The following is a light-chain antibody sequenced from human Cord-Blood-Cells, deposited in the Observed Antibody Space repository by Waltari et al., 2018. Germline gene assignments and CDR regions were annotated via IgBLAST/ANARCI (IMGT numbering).Light chain of an antibody. V-gene: IGKV1-39*01. Sequence: DIQMTQSPSSLSASVGDRVTITCRASQSISSYLNWYQQKPGKAPKLLLYAASSLQSGVPSRFSGSGSGTDFTLTISSLQPEDFATYYCRQSYSTPFTFGPGTKVDIK. CDR1: QSISSY. J-gene: IGKJ3*01. CDR3: RQSYSTPFT. CDR2: AAS.